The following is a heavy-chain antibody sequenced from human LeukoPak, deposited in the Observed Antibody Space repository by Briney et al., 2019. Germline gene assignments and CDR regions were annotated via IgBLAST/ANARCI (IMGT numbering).Heavy chain of an antibody. J-gene: IGHJ4*02. D-gene: IGHD3-10*01. Sequence: GGSLRLSCAASGFTFSSYAMSWVRQAPGKGLEWVSAISVSGGSTYYAASVTGRFTISTDNSKNTLYLQMNSLRAEDPAVHYCATASPRLLCLFDYWGQGTLVTVSS. V-gene: IGHV3-23*01. CDR1: GFTFSSYA. CDR3: ATASPRLLCLFDY. CDR2: ISVSGGST.